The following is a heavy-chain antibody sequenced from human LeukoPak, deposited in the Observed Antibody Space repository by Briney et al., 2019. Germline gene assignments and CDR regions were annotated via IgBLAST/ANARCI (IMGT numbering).Heavy chain of an antibody. CDR1: GGSFSGYY. CDR3: ARGDYGGTIRYYYYYMDV. Sequence: PSETLSLTCAVYGGSFSGYYWSWIRQPPGKGLEWIGEINHSGSTNYNPSLKSRVTISVDTSKNQFSLKLSSVTAADTAVYYCARGDYGGTIRYYYYYMDVWGKGTTVTISS. J-gene: IGHJ6*03. V-gene: IGHV4-34*01. D-gene: IGHD4-23*01. CDR2: INHSGST.